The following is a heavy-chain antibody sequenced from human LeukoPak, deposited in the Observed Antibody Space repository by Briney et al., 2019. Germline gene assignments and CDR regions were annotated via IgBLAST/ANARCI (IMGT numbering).Heavy chain of an antibody. CDR3: ARDQGSLTRSWYTGY. J-gene: IGHJ4*02. Sequence: GASVKVSCKASGYTFTGYHIHWARQAPGQGLEWMGRINPNTGETNFAQKFQGRVTMTRDTSITTAYMELSSLRPDDTAVYFCARDQGSLTRSWYTGYWGQGTQVTVSS. CDR2: INPNTGET. V-gene: IGHV1-2*06. CDR1: GYTFTGYH. D-gene: IGHD6-13*01.